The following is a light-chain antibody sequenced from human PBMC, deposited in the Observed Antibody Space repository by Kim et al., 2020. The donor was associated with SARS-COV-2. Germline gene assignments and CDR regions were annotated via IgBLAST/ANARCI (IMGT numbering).Light chain of an antibody. Sequence: QSALTQPASVSGSPGQSITISCTGTSSDVGGYNYASWYQQHPGKVPKLMIYDVSKRPSGVSNRFSGSKSGNTASLTISGLQAEDEADYYCSSYTSSSTLVIGGGTQLTVL. CDR1: SSDVGGYNY. CDR2: DVS. V-gene: IGLV2-14*01. CDR3: SSYTSSSTLV. J-gene: IGLJ2*01.